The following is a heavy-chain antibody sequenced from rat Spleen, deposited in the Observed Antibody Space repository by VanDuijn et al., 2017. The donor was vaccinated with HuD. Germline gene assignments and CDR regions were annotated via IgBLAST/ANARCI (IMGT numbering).Heavy chain of an antibody. CDR3: ARERNWERYFDY. Sequence: EVQLVESGGGLAQPGRSLKISCAASGFTFSDYGMAWVRQAPGKGLEWVATITNSGSRTYYPDSVKGRFTISRDNAEDTVYLQMNSLRSEDTAMYFCARERNWERYFDYWGQGVMVTVSS. CDR2: ITNSGSRT. D-gene: IGHD5-1*01. V-gene: IGHV5-17*01. J-gene: IGHJ2*01. CDR1: GFTFSDYG.